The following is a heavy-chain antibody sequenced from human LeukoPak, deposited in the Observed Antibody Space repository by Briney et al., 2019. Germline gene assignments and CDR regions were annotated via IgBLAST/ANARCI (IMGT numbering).Heavy chain of an antibody. CDR2: ISGSGGST. V-gene: IGHV3-23*01. J-gene: IGHJ4*02. Sequence: GGSLRLSCAASRFTFSSYGMSWVRQAPGKGLEWVPSISGSGGSTYYADSVKGRFTISRDNSKNTLYLQMNSLRDEDTAVYYCAKSSYYDASGYYREYYFDYWDQGTLVTVSS. CDR1: RFTFSSYG. D-gene: IGHD3-22*01. CDR3: AKSSYYDASGYYREYYFDY.